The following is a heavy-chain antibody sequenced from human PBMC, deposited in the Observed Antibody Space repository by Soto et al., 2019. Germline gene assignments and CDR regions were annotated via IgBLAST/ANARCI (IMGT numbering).Heavy chain of an antibody. CDR2: IYVTGAV. CDR1: RATVYIGKYD. V-gene: IGHV4-31*02. Sequence: PSDSIYLSRSACRATVYIGKYDGTWNNQVPGKGLEWIGHIYVTGAVDYNPSLRDRITIPQDTSERQFSLNLRLVTAADTAVYYCARLRIATNNYKWFDPWGQGTLVT. J-gene: IGHJ5*02. CDR3: ARLRIATNNYKWFDP. D-gene: IGHD2-21*01.